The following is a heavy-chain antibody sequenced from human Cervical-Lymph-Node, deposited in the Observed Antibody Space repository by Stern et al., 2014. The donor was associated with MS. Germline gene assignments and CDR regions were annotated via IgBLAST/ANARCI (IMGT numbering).Heavy chain of an antibody. CDR2: IAWDDDK. Sequence: QVTLRESGPALVKPTQTLTLTCTFSGFSLSDSGMCVSWIRQPPGKALEWLAFIAWDDDKYYSTSQKTSLTICNVTSKNQVVLRMTNMDPVDTATYYCARTRTSRGWFDFWGQGTLVTVSS. CDR3: ARTRTSRGWFDF. J-gene: IGHJ5*01. V-gene: IGHV2-70*01. CDR1: GFSLSDSGMC. D-gene: IGHD3-10*01.